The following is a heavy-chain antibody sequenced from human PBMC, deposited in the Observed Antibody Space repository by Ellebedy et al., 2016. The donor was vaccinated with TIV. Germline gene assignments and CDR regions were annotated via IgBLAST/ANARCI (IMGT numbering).Heavy chain of an antibody. CDR1: GGSISSYY. CDR3: ARQRYSSSYFDY. V-gene: IGHV4-59*08. CDR2: IYYSGST. Sequence: SETLSLTCTVSGGSISSYYWSWIRQPPGKGLEWIGYIYYSGSTNYNPSLKSRVTISVDTSKNQFSLKLSSVTAADTAVYYCARQRYSSSYFDYWGPGTLVTVSS. D-gene: IGHD6-19*01. J-gene: IGHJ4*02.